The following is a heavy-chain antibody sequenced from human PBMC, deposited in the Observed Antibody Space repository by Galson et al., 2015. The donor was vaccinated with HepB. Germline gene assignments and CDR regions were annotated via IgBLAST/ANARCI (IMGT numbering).Heavy chain of an antibody. J-gene: IGHJ4*02. CDR3: VNSYSSGWFTLDY. Sequence: SLRLSCAVSGIIFSNYAVHWVRQAPGKGLEWVAVISYDGNSQYYADSVKGRFTISRDNSRNTLYLQMNSLRADDTAVYFCVNSYSSGWFTLDYWGLGTLVTVSS. CDR2: ISYDGNSQ. D-gene: IGHD6-19*01. CDR1: GIIFSNYA. V-gene: IGHV3-30*17.